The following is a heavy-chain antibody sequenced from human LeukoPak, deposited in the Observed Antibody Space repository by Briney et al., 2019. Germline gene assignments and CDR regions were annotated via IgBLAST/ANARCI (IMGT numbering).Heavy chain of an antibody. CDR3: ARVRIAVARKGNFDY. CDR1: GYSISSGYY. D-gene: IGHD6-19*01. J-gene: IGHJ4*02. CDR2: IYHSGST. Sequence: SETLSLTCTASGYSISSGYYWGWIRQPPGKGLEWIGSIYHSGSTYYNPSLKSRVTISVDTSKNQFSLKLSSVTAADTAVYYCARVRIAVARKGNFDYWGQGTLVTVSS. V-gene: IGHV4-38-2*02.